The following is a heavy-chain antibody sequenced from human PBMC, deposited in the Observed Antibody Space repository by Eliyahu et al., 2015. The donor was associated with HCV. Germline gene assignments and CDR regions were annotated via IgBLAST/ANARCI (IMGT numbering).Heavy chain of an antibody. Sequence: QVQLQESGPGLVKASETLSLTCXVSAYSISSGXYCGWIRXPPGXGLEWIGSIYHXGYTSYTPSLKSRVTISVDTSKNQFSLKLSSVTAADTAVYYCARMPDYDFWSGYPGFDYWGQGTLVTVSS. V-gene: IGHV4-38-2*01. CDR3: ARMPDYDFWSGYPGFDY. J-gene: IGHJ4*02. CDR1: AYSISSGXY. CDR2: IYHXGYT. D-gene: IGHD3-3*01.